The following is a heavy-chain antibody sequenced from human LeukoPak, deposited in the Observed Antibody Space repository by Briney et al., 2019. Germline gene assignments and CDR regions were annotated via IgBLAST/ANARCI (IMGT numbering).Heavy chain of an antibody. D-gene: IGHD3-22*01. CDR1: GFTFSNYV. V-gene: IGHV3-30*02. CDR2: IRYDGSNK. Sequence: GGSLRLSCAASGFTFSNYVMHWVRQAPGKGLEWVAFIRYDGSNKYYADSVKGRFTISRDNSKNTLYLQMNSLRTEDTAVYYCAKEMAYYYDSSGYYYVPSFDYWGQGTLVTVSS. CDR3: AKEMAYYYDSSGYYYVPSFDY. J-gene: IGHJ4*02.